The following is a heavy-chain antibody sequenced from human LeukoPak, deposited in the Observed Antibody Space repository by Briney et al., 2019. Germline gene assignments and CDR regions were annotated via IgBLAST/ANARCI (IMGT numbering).Heavy chain of an antibody. CDR1: GGSISSSSYY. J-gene: IGHJ4*02. V-gene: IGHV4-39*01. CDR2: IYYSGST. D-gene: IGHD5-24*01. CDR3: ARHLLRWRQLRPFDF. Sequence: SETLSLTCTVSGGSISSSSYYWGWIRQPPGKGLEWIGSIYYSGSTYYNPSLKIRVTISVDTSKNQFSLRLSSVTAAETPVYFCARHLLRWRQLRPFDFWGQGTLVSVSS.